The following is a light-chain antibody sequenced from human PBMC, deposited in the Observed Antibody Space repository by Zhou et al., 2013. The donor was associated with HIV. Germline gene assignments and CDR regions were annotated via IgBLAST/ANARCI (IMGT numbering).Light chain of an antibody. CDR1: QGISSA. V-gene: IGKV1-13*02. Sequence: AIQLTQSPSSLSASVGDRVTITCRASQGISSALVWYQQKPGKTPKLLIYDASNLQSGVPSRFSGSGSGTDFTLTISSLQPEDFATYYCQQYNVYPRTFGQGTKLEIK. J-gene: IGKJ2*01. CDR3: QQYNVYPRT. CDR2: DAS.